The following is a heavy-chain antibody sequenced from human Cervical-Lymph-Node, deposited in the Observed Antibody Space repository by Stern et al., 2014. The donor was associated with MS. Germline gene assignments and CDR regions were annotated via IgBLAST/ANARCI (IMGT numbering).Heavy chain of an antibody. Sequence: VQLVESGGGVVQPGRSLRLSCAAAGFTFSAYAMHWVRQAPGKGLEWLSVISYDVANKYYADSVKGRFTISRDNSKNTLYLRMNSLRADDTAVYYCARQMTHGPCDLWGRGTLVTVSS. J-gene: IGHJ2*01. D-gene: IGHD2-21*02. CDR2: ISYDVANK. CDR3: ARQMTHGPCDL. CDR1: GFTFSAYA. V-gene: IGHV3-30-3*01.